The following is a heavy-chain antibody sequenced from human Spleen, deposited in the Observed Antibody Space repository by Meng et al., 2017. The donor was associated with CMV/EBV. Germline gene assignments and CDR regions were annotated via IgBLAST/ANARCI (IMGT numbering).Heavy chain of an antibody. V-gene: IGHV1-46*01. CDR1: GYTFTSYF. CDR2: INPSGGST. J-gene: IGHJ4*02. Sequence: ASVKVSCKASGYTFTSYFIHWARQAPGQGLEWMGVINPSGGSTSYAQKFQDRVTMTRDTSTTTIYMELSSLRSEDTAIYYCARGDGHWAYWGQGTLVTSPQ. CDR3: ARGDGHWAY. D-gene: IGHD2-8*01.